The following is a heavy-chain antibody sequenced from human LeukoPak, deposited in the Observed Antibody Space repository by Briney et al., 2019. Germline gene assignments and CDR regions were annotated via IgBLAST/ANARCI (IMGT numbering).Heavy chain of an antibody. CDR2: TYYSGST. Sequence: SETLSLTCTVSAGSISSYYWSWIRQPPGKGLEWIGYTYYSGSTNYNPSLKSRATISVDTSTNQFSLKLTSVTAADTAVYYCARTTEGGYTYGYFYYYYMDVWGKGTPVTISS. J-gene: IGHJ6*03. D-gene: IGHD5-18*01. V-gene: IGHV4-59*01. CDR3: ARTTEGGYTYGYFYYYYMDV. CDR1: AGSISSYY.